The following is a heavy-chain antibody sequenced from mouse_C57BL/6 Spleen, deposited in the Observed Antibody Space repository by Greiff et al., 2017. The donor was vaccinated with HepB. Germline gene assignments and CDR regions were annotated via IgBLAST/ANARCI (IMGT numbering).Heavy chain of an antibody. Sequence: EVQLQQSGPVLVKPGASVKMSCKASGYTFTDYYMNWVKQSHGKSLEWIGVINPYNGGTSYNQKFKGKSKLTVDKSSSTAYIELKSLTSEDSAVYYCARDDYGSSRDWFAYWGQGTLVTVSA. CDR3: ARDDYGSSRDWFAY. V-gene: IGHV1-19*01. CDR2: INPYNGGT. J-gene: IGHJ3*01. CDR1: GYTFTDYY. D-gene: IGHD1-1*01.